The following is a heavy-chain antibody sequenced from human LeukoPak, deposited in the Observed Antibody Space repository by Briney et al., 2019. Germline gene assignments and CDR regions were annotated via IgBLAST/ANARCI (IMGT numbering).Heavy chain of an antibody. Sequence: SETLSLTCTVSGGSLSSYYWSWIRQPPGKGLEWIGYIYYSGSTNYNPSLKSRVTISVDTSKNQFSLKLGSVTAADTAVYYCARDGDYYDSSGYYDAFDIWGQGTMVTVSS. D-gene: IGHD3-22*01. V-gene: IGHV4-59*01. CDR1: GGSLSSYY. CDR2: IYYSGST. J-gene: IGHJ3*02. CDR3: ARDGDYYDSSGYYDAFDI.